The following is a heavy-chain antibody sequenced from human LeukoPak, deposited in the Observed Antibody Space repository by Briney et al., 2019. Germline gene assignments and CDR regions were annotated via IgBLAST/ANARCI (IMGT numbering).Heavy chain of an antibody. V-gene: IGHV4-30-4*01. CDR1: GGSINSGDYY. Sequence: SQTLSLTCTVSGGSINSGDYYWSWIRQPPGKGLEWTGYIYYSGSTYYNPSLKSRVTISVDTSKNQFSLKLSSVTAADTAVYYCARGGQYQLLPFDYWGQGTLVTVFS. D-gene: IGHD2-2*01. CDR2: IYYSGST. J-gene: IGHJ4*02. CDR3: ARGGQYQLLPFDY.